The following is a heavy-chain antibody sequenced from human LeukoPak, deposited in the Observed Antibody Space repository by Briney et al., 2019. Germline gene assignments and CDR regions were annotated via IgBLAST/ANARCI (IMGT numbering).Heavy chain of an antibody. J-gene: IGHJ4*02. CDR1: GFTFRNHA. Sequence: GGSLRLSCEASGFTFRNHAMSWVRQAPGKGLEWVSAISGSASVIYYADSVRGRFTISRDNSKNTLFLQMNSLRAEDTAVYYCAKTSGDGYAPITYDYWGQGTLVTVSS. D-gene: IGHD2-15*01. V-gene: IGHV3-23*01. CDR2: ISGSASVI. CDR3: AKTSGDGYAPITYDY.